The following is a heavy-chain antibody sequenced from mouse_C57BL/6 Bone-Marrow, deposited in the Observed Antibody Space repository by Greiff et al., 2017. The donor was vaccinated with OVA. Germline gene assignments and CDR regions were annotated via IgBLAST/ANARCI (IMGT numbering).Heavy chain of an antibody. CDR1: GFNIKDYY. CDR3: ARIDDYDIAWFAY. J-gene: IGHJ3*01. V-gene: IGHV14-2*01. D-gene: IGHD2-4*01. CDR2: IDPEDGET. Sequence: EVNVVESGAELVKPGASVKLSCTASGFNIKDYYMHWVKQRTEQGLEWIGRIDPEDGETKYAPKFQGKATITADTSSNTAYLQLSSLTSEDTAVYYCARIDDYDIAWFAYWGQGTLVTVSA.